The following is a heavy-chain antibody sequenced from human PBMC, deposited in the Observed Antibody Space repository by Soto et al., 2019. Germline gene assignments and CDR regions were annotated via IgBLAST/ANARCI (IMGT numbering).Heavy chain of an antibody. Sequence: TPVNVSSESSCNSFTIYCISWVRQAPGQGLDWMEWINAYNGNTNYAQKLQGRVTMTTDTSTSTAYMELRSLRSDDTAVYYCARAVRYFDWLLPVVADFDYWGQGTLVTVSS. CDR3: ARAVRYFDWLLPVVADFDY. D-gene: IGHD3-9*01. CDR2: INAYNGNT. V-gene: IGHV1-18*04. J-gene: IGHJ4*02. CDR1: CNSFTIYC.